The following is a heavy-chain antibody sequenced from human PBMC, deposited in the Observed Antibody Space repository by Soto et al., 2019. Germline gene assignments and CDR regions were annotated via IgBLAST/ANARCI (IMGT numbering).Heavy chain of an antibody. D-gene: IGHD2-2*01. V-gene: IGHV1-46*01. CDR3: ARGGPASATRGSLDY. CDR2: IHYSGATP. J-gene: IGHJ4*02. CDR1: GYTFTNYY. Sequence: QVQLVQSGAEVKRPGASVKVSCKASGYTFTNYYMHWVRQATGQGLEWMGVIHYSGATPTCAQKFEGRVTMTKDTSTSTVYGELRSLTSEDTAVYYCARGGPASATRGSLDYWGQGTRVTVS.